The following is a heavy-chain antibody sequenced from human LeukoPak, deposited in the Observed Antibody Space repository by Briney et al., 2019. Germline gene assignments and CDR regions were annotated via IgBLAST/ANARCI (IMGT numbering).Heavy chain of an antibody. CDR1: GFSFSNYG. D-gene: IGHD6-13*01. CDR2: IRYDDSNK. V-gene: IGHV3-30*02. CDR3: AKGAWAADGPMGNNFAS. J-gene: IGHJ4*02. Sequence: GGSLRLSCAASGFSFSNYGMHWVRQAPGKGLEWVAFIRYDDSNKYYADSVKGRFTISRDNSKNTLSLQMDSLRTEDTSIYYCAKGAWAADGPMGNNFASWGQGTLVIVSS.